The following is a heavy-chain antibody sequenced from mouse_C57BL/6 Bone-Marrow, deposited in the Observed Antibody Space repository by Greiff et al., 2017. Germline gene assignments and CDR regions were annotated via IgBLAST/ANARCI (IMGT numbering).Heavy chain of an antibody. Sequence: EVKVVESGGGLVKPGGSLKLSCAASGFTFSDYGMHWVRQAPEKGLEWVAYISSGSSTIYYADTVKGRFTISRDNAKNTLFLQMTSLRSEDTAMYYCARWGNSAWFAYWGQGTLVTVSA. CDR1: GFTFSDYG. J-gene: IGHJ3*01. CDR2: ISSGSSTI. CDR3: ARWGNSAWFAY. V-gene: IGHV5-17*01. D-gene: IGHD2-1*01.